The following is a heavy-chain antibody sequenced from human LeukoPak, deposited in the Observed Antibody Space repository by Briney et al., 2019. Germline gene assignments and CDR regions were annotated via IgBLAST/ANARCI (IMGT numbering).Heavy chain of an antibody. CDR3: ARLGYCSGGSCYSLYYFDY. J-gene: IGHJ4*02. CDR2: IYTSGST. D-gene: IGHD2-15*01. V-gene: IGHV4-4*07. Sequence: SETLSLTCTVSGGAISSYYWSWIRQPAGKGLEWIGRIYTSGSTNYNPSLKSRVTMSVDTSKNQVSLKLSSVTAADTAVYYCARLGYCSGGSCYSLYYFDYWGQGTLVTVSS. CDR1: GGAISSYY.